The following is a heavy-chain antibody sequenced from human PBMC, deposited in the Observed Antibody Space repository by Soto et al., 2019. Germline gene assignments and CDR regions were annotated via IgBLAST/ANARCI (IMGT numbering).Heavy chain of an antibody. CDR2: ISGSGGST. J-gene: IGHJ6*03. Sequence: GGSLRLSCAASGFTFSSYAMSWVRQAPGKGLEWVSAISGSGGSTYYADSVKGRFTISRDNSKNTMYLQMNSLRAEDTAVYYCASPNPKAAAVAGMLYYYYYMDVWGKGTTVTVSS. D-gene: IGHD6-19*01. V-gene: IGHV3-23*01. CDR1: GFTFSSYA. CDR3: ASPNPKAAAVAGMLYYYYYMDV.